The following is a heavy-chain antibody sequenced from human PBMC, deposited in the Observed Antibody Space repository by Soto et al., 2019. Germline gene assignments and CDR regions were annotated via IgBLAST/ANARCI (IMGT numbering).Heavy chain of an antibody. CDR1: GFALTTYT. CDR3: VREDGVVGASSAFDS. D-gene: IGHD1-26*01. Sequence: ESGGGLVAPGGSLRLSCVASGFALTTYTMNWVRHAPGTGLEWVSSINGRSNYKYYSDSVKGRFTVSRDNAQNSLFLQMSRLGPEDTAVYYCVREDGVVGASSAFDSWGQGTLVTVSS. CDR2: INGRSNYK. V-gene: IGHV3-21*01. J-gene: IGHJ4*02.